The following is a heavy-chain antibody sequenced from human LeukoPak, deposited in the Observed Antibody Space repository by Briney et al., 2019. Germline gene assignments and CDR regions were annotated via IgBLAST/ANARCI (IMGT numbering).Heavy chain of an antibody. D-gene: IGHD3-10*01. J-gene: IGHJ4*02. V-gene: IGHV3-21*01. CDR2: ISSSIRYI. Sequence: GGSLRLSCAASGFTFSSYSMNWVRQAPGKGLEWGSSISSSIRYIYYADPVKGRFTISRDNAKESLFLQMNSLRAEDTAVHYCARVPMVQGVNVDPCDYWGQGTLVTVSS. CDR1: GFTFSSYS. CDR3: ARVPMVQGVNVDPCDY.